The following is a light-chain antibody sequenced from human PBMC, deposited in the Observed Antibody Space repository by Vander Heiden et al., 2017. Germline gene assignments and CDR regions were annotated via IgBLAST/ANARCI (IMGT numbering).Light chain of an antibody. CDR2: DAS. CDR1: QDISNY. J-gene: IGKJ2*01. Sequence: DIQMTQSPSSLSASVGDRVTITCQASQDISNYLNWYQQKPGKAPKLLIYDASNLETGVPSRFSGSGSGTDFTLTISSLQPEDIATYYCQQYDNLLGYTFGQGTKLEIK. CDR3: QQYDNLLGYT. V-gene: IGKV1-33*01.